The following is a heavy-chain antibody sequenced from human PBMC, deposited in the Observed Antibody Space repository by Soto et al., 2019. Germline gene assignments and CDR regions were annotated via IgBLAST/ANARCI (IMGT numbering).Heavy chain of an antibody. Sequence: PGGSLRLSCTASGFTFGDYAMSWFRQAPGKGLEWVGFIRSKAYGGTTEYAASVKGRFTISRDDSKSIAYLQMNSLKTEDTAVYYCTTDIVVQGGDAFDIWGQGTMVTVSS. V-gene: IGHV3-49*03. D-gene: IGHD2-21*01. CDR1: GFTFGDYA. CDR3: TTDIVVQGGDAFDI. J-gene: IGHJ3*02. CDR2: IRSKAYGGTT.